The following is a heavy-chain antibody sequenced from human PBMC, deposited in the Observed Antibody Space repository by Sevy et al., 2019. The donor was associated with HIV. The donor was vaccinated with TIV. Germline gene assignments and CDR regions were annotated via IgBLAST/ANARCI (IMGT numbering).Heavy chain of an antibody. J-gene: IGHJ3*02. D-gene: IGHD3-10*01. Sequence: GGSLRLSCAASGFTFSNAWMSWVRQAPGKGLEWVGRIKSKTDGGTTDYAAPVKGRFTISRDDSKNTLYLQMNSLKTEDTAVYYCTVRITMVRAHRAFEIWGQGTMVTVSS. CDR3: TVRITMVRAHRAFEI. V-gene: IGHV3-15*01. CDR2: IKSKTDGGTT. CDR1: GFTFSNAW.